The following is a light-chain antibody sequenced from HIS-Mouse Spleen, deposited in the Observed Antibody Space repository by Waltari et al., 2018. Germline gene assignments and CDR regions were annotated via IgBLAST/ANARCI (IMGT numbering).Light chain of an antibody. V-gene: IGKV1-33*01. CDR2: DAS. Sequence: DIQMTQSPSSLSASVGDRVTITCQASQDISNYLNWYQQKPGKAPKLLIYDASNLETGVPSRVSGSGSGTEFSFTISSLQPEDIATYYCQQYDNLPLTFGGGTKVEIK. CDR3: QQYDNLPLT. J-gene: IGKJ4*01. CDR1: QDISNY.